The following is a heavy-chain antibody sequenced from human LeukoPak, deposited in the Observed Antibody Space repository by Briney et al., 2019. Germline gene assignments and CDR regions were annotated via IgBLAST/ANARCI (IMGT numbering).Heavy chain of an antibody. D-gene: IGHD6-6*01. CDR2: INHSGST. CDR1: GGSFSGYY. Sequence: SETLSLTCAVYGGSFSGYYWSWIRQPPGKGLEWIGEINHSGSTNYNPSLKSRVTISVDTSKNQFSLKLSSVTAADTAVYYCARGPAGEYNSSSGRHYYMDVWGKGTTVTVSS. V-gene: IGHV4-34*01. CDR3: ARGPAGEYNSSSGRHYYMDV. J-gene: IGHJ6*03.